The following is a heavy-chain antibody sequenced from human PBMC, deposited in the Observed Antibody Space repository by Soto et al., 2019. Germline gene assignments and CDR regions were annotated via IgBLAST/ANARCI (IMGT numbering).Heavy chain of an antibody. V-gene: IGHV4-39*01. Sequence: SETLSLTCTVSGGSISSSSYYWGWIRQPPGKGLEWIGSIYYSGSTYYNPSLKSRVTISVDTSKNQFSLKLSSVTAADTAVYYCARLTTVTYDYWGQGTLVT. D-gene: IGHD4-17*01. CDR3: ARLTTVTYDY. CDR1: GGSISSSSYY. CDR2: IYYSGST. J-gene: IGHJ4*02.